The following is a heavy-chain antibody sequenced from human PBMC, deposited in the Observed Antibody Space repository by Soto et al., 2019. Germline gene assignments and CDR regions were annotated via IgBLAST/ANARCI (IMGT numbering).Heavy chain of an antibody. V-gene: IGHV4-39*01. CDR3: ARHGGSGVDY. Sequence: QLQLQESGPGLVKPSETLSLTCTVSGGSISSSSYYWGWIRQPPGKGLEWIGSIYYSGSTYYNPSLKSRVTISVDTSKNQFSLKLSSVTTADTAVYYYARHGGSGVDYWGQGTLVTVSS. CDR1: GGSISSSSYY. D-gene: IGHD6-19*01. J-gene: IGHJ4*02. CDR2: IYYSGST.